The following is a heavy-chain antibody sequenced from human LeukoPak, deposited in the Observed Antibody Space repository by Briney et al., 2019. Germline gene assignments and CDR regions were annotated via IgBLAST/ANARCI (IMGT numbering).Heavy chain of an antibody. CDR1: GFTSSSYW. D-gene: IGHD3-22*01. CDR2: ITSSSSYI. CDR3: ARHVVAVGFDY. Sequence: GGSLRLSCALSGFTSSSYWMHWVRQVPGKGLVWVSYITSSSSYIYYADSVKGRFTISRDNAKNSLYLQMNSLRVEDTAVYYCARHVVAVGFDYWGQGTLVTVSS. J-gene: IGHJ4*02. V-gene: IGHV3-21*01.